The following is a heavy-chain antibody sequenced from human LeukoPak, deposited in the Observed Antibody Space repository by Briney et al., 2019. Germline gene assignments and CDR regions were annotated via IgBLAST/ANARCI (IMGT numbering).Heavy chain of an antibody. J-gene: IGHJ6*03. Sequence: PGGSLRLSCAASGFTFSSYGMHWVRQAPGKGLEWVAFIRYDGSNKYYADSVKGRFTISRDNSKNTLYLQMNSLRAEDTAVYYCARDACIAVAGWLGNYYYYYMDVWGKGTTVTISS. D-gene: IGHD6-19*01. CDR3: ARDACIAVAGWLGNYYYYYMDV. CDR1: GFTFSSYG. CDR2: IRYDGSNK. V-gene: IGHV3-30*02.